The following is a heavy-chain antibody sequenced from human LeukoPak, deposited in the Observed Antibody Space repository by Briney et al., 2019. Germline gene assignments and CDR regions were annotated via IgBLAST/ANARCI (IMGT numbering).Heavy chain of an antibody. CDR1: GYTFTSYG. CDR3: ARGSYYGDYEGDNWFDP. J-gene: IGHJ5*02. CDR2: ISAYNGNT. V-gene: IGHV1-18*01. Sequence: GASVKVSCKASGYTFTSYGIIWVRQAPGQGLEWMGWISAYNGNTNYAQKLQGRVTMTTDTSTSTAYMELRSLRSDDTAVYYCARGSYYGDYEGDNWFDPWGQGTLVTVSS. D-gene: IGHD4-17*01.